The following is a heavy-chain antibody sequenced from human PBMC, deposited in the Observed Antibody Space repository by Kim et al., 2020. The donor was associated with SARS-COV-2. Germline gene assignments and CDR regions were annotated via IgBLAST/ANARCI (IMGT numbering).Heavy chain of an antibody. Sequence: SETLSLTCAVYGGSFSGYYWSWIRQPPGKGLEWIGEINHSGSTNYNPSLKSRVTISVDTSKNQFSLKLSSVTAADTAVYYCARVSGVTDSIWGQGTMVTVSS. J-gene: IGHJ3*02. D-gene: IGHD3-10*01. CDR3: ARVSGVTDSI. CDR2: INHSGST. CDR1: GGSFSGYY. V-gene: IGHV4-34*01.